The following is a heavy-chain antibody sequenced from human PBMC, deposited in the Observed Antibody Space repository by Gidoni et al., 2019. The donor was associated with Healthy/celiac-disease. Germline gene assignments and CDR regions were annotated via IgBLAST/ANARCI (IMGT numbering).Heavy chain of an antibody. CDR2: ISSSSSTI. D-gene: IGHD3-10*01. CDR3: ARDRAIPTMVRGATIPYYYYYGMDV. CDR1: GFHFSSYR. V-gene: IGHV3-48*04. J-gene: IGHJ6*02. Sequence: EVQLVESGGGLVQPGGSLRLSCSASGFHFSSYRMNWVRQAPGKGLEWVSYISSSSSTIYYADSVKGRFTISRDNAKNSLYLQMNSLRAEDTAVYYCARDRAIPTMVRGATIPYYYYYGMDVWGQGTTVTVSS.